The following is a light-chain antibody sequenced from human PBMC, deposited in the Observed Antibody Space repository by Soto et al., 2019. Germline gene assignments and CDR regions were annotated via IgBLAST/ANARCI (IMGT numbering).Light chain of an antibody. CDR2: KAS. CDR1: QSISSW. V-gene: IGKV1-5*03. J-gene: IGKJ2*01. Sequence: DIQITQSPSTLSASVGDRVTITCRASQSISSWLAWYQQKPGKAPKLLIYKASSLESGVPSRFSGSGSGTEFTLTISSLQPDDFATYYCQQYNSYLPYTFGQGTKVDI. CDR3: QQYNSYLPYT.